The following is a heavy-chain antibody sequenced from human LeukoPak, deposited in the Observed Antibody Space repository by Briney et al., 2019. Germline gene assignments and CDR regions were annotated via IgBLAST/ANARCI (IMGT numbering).Heavy chain of an antibody. Sequence: SETLSLTCAVYGGSFSGYYWSWIRQPPGKGLEWIGEINHSGSTNYNPTLKSRVTISVDTSKNQFSLKLSSVTAADTAVYYCAREEGYSYGDFDYWGQGTLVTVSS. V-gene: IGHV4-34*01. CDR3: AREEGYSYGDFDY. CDR2: INHSGST. J-gene: IGHJ4*02. CDR1: GGSFSGYY. D-gene: IGHD5-18*01.